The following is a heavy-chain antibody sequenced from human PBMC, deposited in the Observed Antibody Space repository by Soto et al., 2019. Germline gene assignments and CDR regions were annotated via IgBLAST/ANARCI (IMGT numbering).Heavy chain of an antibody. J-gene: IGHJ6*02. CDR1: GYTFTSYG. CDR3: AREVYYDFWSGYYTDYYYGMDV. Sequence: GASVKVSCKASGYTFTSYGSSWVRQAPGQGLEWMGWISAYNGNTNYAQKLQGRVTMTTDTSTSTAYMELRSLRSDDTAVYYCAREVYYDFWSGYYTDYYYGMDVWGQGTTVTVSS. D-gene: IGHD3-3*01. V-gene: IGHV1-18*01. CDR2: ISAYNGNT.